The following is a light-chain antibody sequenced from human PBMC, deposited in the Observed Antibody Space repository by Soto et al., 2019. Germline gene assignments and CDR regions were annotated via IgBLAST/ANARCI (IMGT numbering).Light chain of an antibody. V-gene: IGLV2-14*01. CDR2: DVS. Sequence: QSALTQPASVSGSPGQSITISCTGTSSDVGGYNYVSWYQQHPGKAPKLMIYDVSNRPSGVSNRFSGSNSGNTASLTISGLQAEDEADYYCSSYTSSSTAGPFGGGTKLTVL. J-gene: IGLJ2*01. CDR1: SSDVGGYNY. CDR3: SSYTSSSTAGP.